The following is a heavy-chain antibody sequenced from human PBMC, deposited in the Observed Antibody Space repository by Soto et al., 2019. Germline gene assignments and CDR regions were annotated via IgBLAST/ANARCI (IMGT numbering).Heavy chain of an antibody. CDR1: GGSFSGYY. Sequence: PSETLSLTCAVXGGSFSGYYWSWIRQPPGKGLEWIGEINHSGSTNYNPSLKSRVTISVDTSKNQFSLKLSSVTAADTAVYYCARAKWRYMDVWGKGTTVTVSS. J-gene: IGHJ6*03. D-gene: IGHD5-12*01. CDR3: ARAKWRYMDV. CDR2: INHSGST. V-gene: IGHV4-34*01.